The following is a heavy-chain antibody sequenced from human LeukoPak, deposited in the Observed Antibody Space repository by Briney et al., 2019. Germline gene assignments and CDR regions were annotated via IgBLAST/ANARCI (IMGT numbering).Heavy chain of an antibody. J-gene: IGHJ4*02. CDR3: ARDYGSGSYMGYYFDY. CDR1: GFTFSSYG. D-gene: IGHD3-10*01. CDR2: IWYDGSNK. Sequence: PGRSLRLSCAASGFTFSSYGMHWVRQAPGKGLEWVAVIWYDGSNKYYADSVKGRFTVSRDNSKNTLYLQMNSLRAEDTAVYYCARDYGSGSYMGYYFDYWGQGTLVTVSS. V-gene: IGHV3-33*01.